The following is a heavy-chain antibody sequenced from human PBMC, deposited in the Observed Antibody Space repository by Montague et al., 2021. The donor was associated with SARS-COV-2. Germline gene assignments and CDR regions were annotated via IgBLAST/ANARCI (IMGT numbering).Heavy chain of an antibody. Sequence: SETLSLTCTVSGDSINSYYWSWIRQSPGKGLDRIGYISYSGSTNFNPSLKSRVSMSVDTSKNQFSLNLRYVTAADTAVYYCAKGGGGGSYFFAYWGQGILVTVSS. V-gene: IGHV4-59*01. CDR3: AKGGGGGSYFFAY. CDR2: ISYSGST. J-gene: IGHJ4*02. CDR1: GDSINSYY. D-gene: IGHD3-16*01.